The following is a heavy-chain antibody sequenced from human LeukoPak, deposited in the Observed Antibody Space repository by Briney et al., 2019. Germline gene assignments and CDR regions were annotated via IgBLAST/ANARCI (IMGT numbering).Heavy chain of an antibody. CDR3: ARGGGSSGYYFDY. Sequence: SETLSLTCAVYGGSFSGYYWSWIRQPPGKGLEWIGETNHSGSTNYNPSLKSRVTISVDTSKNQFSLKLSPVTAADTAVYYCARGGGSSGYYFDYWGQGTLVTVSS. CDR2: TNHSGST. J-gene: IGHJ4*02. CDR1: GGSFSGYY. D-gene: IGHD3-22*01. V-gene: IGHV4-34*01.